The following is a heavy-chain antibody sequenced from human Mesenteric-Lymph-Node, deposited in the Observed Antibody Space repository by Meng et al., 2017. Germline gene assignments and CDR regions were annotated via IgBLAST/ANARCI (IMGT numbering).Heavy chain of an antibody. V-gene: IGHV3-33*01. CDR2: IWSDGSNR. Sequence: QVQLVESGGGVVQPGRSLRRSCAASGFTFRSYGRHWVRQAPGKGLEWVAVIWSDGSNRYYADSVKGRFAISRDISKNTLILQMNSLRAEDTAVYYCARGYYGGNSDFDYWGQGTLVTVSS. CDR3: ARGYYGGNSDFDY. D-gene: IGHD4-23*01. CDR1: GFTFRSYG. J-gene: IGHJ4*02.